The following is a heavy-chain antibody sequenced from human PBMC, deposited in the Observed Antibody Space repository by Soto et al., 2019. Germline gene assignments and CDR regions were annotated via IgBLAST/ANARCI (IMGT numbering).Heavy chain of an antibody. J-gene: IGHJ5*02. CDR2: INSDGNT. CDR3: ARARRIENWFDP. D-gene: IGHD2-15*01. CDR1: GASLFGDY. V-gene: IGHV4-4*07. Sequence: ESLCLACPVSGASLFGDYCTWIRQPAGGGLEWIGRINSDGNTNYSPSLKSRVTMSVDPSRKHFSLNLTSVTAADTASYFCARARRIENWFDPWGPGIQVTVS.